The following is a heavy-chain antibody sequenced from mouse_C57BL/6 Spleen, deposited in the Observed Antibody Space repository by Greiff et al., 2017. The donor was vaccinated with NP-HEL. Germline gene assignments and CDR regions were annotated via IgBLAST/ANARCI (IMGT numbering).Heavy chain of an antibody. CDR2: IYPRDGST. CDR3: DQGRIYDYDGPGAY. CDR1: GYTFTSYD. D-gene: IGHD2-4*01. Sequence: VQLQQSGPELVKPGASVKLSCKASGYTFTSYDINWVKQRPGQGLEWIGWIYPRDGSTKYNEKFKGKATLTVDTSSSTAYMELHSLTSEDSAVYFCDQGRIYDYDGPGAYWGQGTLVTVSA. V-gene: IGHV1-85*01. J-gene: IGHJ3*01.